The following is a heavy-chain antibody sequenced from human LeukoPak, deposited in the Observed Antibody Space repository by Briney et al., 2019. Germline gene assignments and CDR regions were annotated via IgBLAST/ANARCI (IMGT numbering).Heavy chain of an antibody. CDR3: ARSNHEILTGYYSGGYGMDV. V-gene: IGHV4-38-2*02. CDR2: IFHTGNT. Sequence: PTETLSLTCTVSGYSISTGYYWGWIRQPPGKGLEWIASIFHTGNTFYNPSLKSRVTISVDTSKNQFSLKLSSVTAADTAVYYCARSNHEILTGYYSGGYGMDVWGQGTTVTVS. D-gene: IGHD3-9*01. CDR1: GYSISTGYY. J-gene: IGHJ6*02.